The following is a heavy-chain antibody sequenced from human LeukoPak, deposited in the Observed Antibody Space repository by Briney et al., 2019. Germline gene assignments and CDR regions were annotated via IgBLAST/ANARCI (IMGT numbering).Heavy chain of an antibody. J-gene: IGHJ4*02. Sequence: PGESLKISCQVSGYSFTSYWIAWVRQMPGKGLEWMGIIYPGDSDTKYSPSLQGQVTISVDKSISTAYLQWSSLKASDTAVYFCARTAGGTTKFVFDCWGQGTLVTVSS. D-gene: IGHD1-1*01. V-gene: IGHV5-51*01. CDR1: GYSFTSYW. CDR2: IYPGDSDT. CDR3: ARTAGGTTKFVFDC.